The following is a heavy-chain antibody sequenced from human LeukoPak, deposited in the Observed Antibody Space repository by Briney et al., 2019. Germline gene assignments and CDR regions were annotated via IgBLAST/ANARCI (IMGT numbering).Heavy chain of an antibody. J-gene: IGHJ3*02. Sequence: ASVKVSCKASGGTLSNHAVSWVRQAPGQGLEWMGGIIPIFGTANYAQKFQGRVTITADESTSTAYMELSSLRSEDTAVYYCARGWFSNGYSYGRTLPAFDIWGQGTMVTVSS. V-gene: IGHV1-69*13. CDR1: GGTLSNHA. CDR2: IIPIFGTA. D-gene: IGHD5-18*01. CDR3: ARGWFSNGYSYGRTLPAFDI.